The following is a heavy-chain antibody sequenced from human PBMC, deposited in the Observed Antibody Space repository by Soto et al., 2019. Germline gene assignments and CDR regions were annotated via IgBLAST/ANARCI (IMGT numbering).Heavy chain of an antibody. CDR3: AKGYYYDSSGYYPYYFDY. Sequence: QVQLVESGGGVVQPGRSLRLSCAASGFTFSSYGMHWVRQAPGKGLEWVAVISYDGSNKYYADSVKGRFTISRDNSKNTLYLQITSLRAEDTAVYYCAKGYYYDSSGYYPYYFDYWGQGTLVTVSS. J-gene: IGHJ4*02. V-gene: IGHV3-30*18. CDR2: ISYDGSNK. D-gene: IGHD3-22*01. CDR1: GFTFSSYG.